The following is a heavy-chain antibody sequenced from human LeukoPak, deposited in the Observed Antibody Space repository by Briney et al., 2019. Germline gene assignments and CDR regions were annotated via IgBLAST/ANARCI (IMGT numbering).Heavy chain of an antibody. V-gene: IGHV3-33*01. CDR3: ARGRGSSGPYYFDY. Sequence: GGSLRLSCAASGFTFSSYGMHWVRRAPGKGLEWVAVIWYDGSNKYYADSVKGRFTISRDNSKNTLYLQMNSLRAEDTAVYYCARGRGSSGPYYFDYWGQGTLVTVSS. CDR1: GFTFSSYG. J-gene: IGHJ4*02. CDR2: IWYDGSNK. D-gene: IGHD6-19*01.